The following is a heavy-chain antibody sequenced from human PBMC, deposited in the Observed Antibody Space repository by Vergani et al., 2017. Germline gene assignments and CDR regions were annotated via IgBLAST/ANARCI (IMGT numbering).Heavy chain of an antibody. CDR3: TKDVVAVTTWRSYFEY. D-gene: IGHD4-11*01. V-gene: IGHV3-9*01. CDR1: GFTFDDYA. CDR2: ISWNSGTI. J-gene: IGHJ4*02. Sequence: EVQLVESGGGLVQPGRSLRLSCAASGFTFDDYAMHWVRQPPGKGLEWVSGISWNSGTIGYADSVKGRFTISRDNAKNSLLLQMNSLRAEDTALYYCTKDVVAVTTWRSYFEYWGQGTLVPVSS.